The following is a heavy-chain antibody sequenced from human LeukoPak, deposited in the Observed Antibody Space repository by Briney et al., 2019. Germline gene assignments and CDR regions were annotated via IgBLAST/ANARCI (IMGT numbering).Heavy chain of an antibody. D-gene: IGHD3-10*01. V-gene: IGHV3-11*01. CDR3: ARKIYGSDNYIDY. CDR2: LSSGGSMI. J-gene: IGHJ4*02. CDR1: GFTFSDYY. Sequence: PGGSVRLPCVASGFTFSDYYINWIRQAPGMGLEWIAYLSSGGSMIYYADSVKGRFAISRDNAKNSVYLQMNSLRAEDTALYYCARKIYGSDNYIDYWGQGTLVTVSS.